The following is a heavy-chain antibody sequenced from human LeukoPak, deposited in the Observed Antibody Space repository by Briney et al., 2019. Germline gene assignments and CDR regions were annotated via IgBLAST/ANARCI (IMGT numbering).Heavy chain of an antibody. D-gene: IGHD2-21*01. CDR1: GFTFSSYW. J-gene: IGHJ4*02. Sequence: GGSLRLSCAASGFTFSSYWMHRVRQAPGKGLVWVSRINSDGTRISYADSVKGRFTISRDNAKNTLYLQMNSLRAEDTAVYYCSRGEVGVVVNWGQGTLVTVSS. CDR3: SRGEVGVVVN. CDR2: INSDGTRI. V-gene: IGHV3-74*01.